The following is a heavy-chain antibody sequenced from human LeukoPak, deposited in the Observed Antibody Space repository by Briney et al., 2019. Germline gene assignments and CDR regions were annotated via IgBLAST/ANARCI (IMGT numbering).Heavy chain of an antibody. CDR1: GYTXTSYG. Sequence: ASVKVSCKASGYTXTSYGISWVRQAPGQGLEWMGWISAHNGNTNYAQKLQGRVTMTEDTSTDTAHMELSSLRSEDTAVYYCATVGYSSSWYPDWGQGTLVTVSS. CDR3: ATVGYSSSWYPD. D-gene: IGHD6-13*01. V-gene: IGHV1-18*01. J-gene: IGHJ4*02. CDR2: ISAHNGNT.